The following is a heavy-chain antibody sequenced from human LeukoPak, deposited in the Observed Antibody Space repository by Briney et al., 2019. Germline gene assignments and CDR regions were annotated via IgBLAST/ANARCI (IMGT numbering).Heavy chain of an antibody. CDR2: IGPSGTAI. V-gene: IGHV3-48*01. CDR1: GFTFSSYA. J-gene: IGHJ6*03. D-gene: IGHD5-24*01. Sequence: GGSLRLSCAASGFTFSSYAMNWVRQAPGRGLEWVSYIGPSGTAIYYADSVKGRFTISRDNARNSLYLQMNSLRAEDTAVYYCARDRRGVGYRPQYYYYYYMDVWGKGTTVTASS. CDR3: ARDRRGVGYRPQYYYYYYMDV.